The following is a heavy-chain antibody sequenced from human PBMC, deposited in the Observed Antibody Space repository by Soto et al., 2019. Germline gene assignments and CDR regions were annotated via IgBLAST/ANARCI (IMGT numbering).Heavy chain of an antibody. J-gene: IGHJ4*01. CDR1: GFSLRNARMG. D-gene: IGHD3-16*02. CDR2: TLSNAEK. V-gene: IGHV2-26*01. CDR3: AASQQDYYYVWATYRYSGFEF. Sequence: QVTLKESGPALVKPTETLTLTCTVSGFSLRNARMGVSWIRQRPGKALEWLVQTLSNAEKSDSTSLKSRLTISTHTSKCHVLLTMTDMDLVDTATYYCAASQQDYYYVWATYRYSGFEFWGHGTMVTVSS.